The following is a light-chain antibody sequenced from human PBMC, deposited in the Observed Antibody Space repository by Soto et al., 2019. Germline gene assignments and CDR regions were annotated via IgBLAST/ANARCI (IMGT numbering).Light chain of an antibody. CDR1: QSVDSRF. CDR3: QQYDSSRT. Sequence: EIVLTQSPGTLSLSPGERVTLSCRASQSVDSRFLAWYQQKPGQAPRLLVYGASIRATGIPDRFSGSGSGTDFTLSIRKLEPEDFAVYYCQQYDSSRTFGPGTKVEMK. J-gene: IGKJ1*01. CDR2: GAS. V-gene: IGKV3-20*01.